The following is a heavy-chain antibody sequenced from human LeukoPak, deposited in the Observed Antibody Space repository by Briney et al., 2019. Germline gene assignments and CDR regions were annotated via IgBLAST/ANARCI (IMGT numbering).Heavy chain of an antibody. Sequence: GGSLRLSCAASGFNFSNYWMSWVRQAPGKGLEWVANIKQDGSERYYVGSVKGRFSISRDNAKNSLYLQMNSLRAEDTAVYYCARDLDSSGYSYGMDVWGQGTTVTVSS. CDR2: IKQDGSER. CDR3: ARDLDSSGYSYGMDV. CDR1: GFNFSNYW. D-gene: IGHD3-22*01. J-gene: IGHJ6*02. V-gene: IGHV3-7*01.